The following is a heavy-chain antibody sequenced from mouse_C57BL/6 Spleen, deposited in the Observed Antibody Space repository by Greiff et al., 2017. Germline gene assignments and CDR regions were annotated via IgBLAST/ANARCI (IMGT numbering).Heavy chain of an antibody. CDR1: GYTFTDYY. CDR3: APTGTDYYFDY. D-gene: IGHD4-1*02. CDR2: INPNNGGT. Sequence: EVQLQQSGPELVKPGASVKISCKASGYTFTDYYMNWVKQSHGKSLEWIGDINPNNGGTSYNQKFKGKATLTVDKSSSTAYMELRSLTSEDSAVYYCAPTGTDYYFDYWGQGTTLTVSS. J-gene: IGHJ2*01. V-gene: IGHV1-26*01.